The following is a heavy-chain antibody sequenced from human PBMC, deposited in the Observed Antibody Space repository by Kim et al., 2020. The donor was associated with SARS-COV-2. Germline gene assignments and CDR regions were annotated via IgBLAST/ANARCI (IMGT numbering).Heavy chain of an antibody. CDR3: AKDKGGYSGYDELGGLDY. V-gene: IGHV3-43*02. D-gene: IGHD5-12*01. Sequence: GGSLRLSCAASGFTFDDYAMHWVRQAPGKGLEWVSLISGDGGSTYYADSVKGRFTISRDNSKNSLYLQMNSLRTEDTALYYCAKDKGGYSGYDELGGLDYWGQGTLVTVSS. CDR2: ISGDGGST. J-gene: IGHJ4*02. CDR1: GFTFDDYA.